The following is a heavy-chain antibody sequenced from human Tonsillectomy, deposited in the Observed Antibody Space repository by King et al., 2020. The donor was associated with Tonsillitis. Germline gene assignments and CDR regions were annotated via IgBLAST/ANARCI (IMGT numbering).Heavy chain of an antibody. Sequence: QLQESGPGLVKPSETLSLSCTVSGGSISSFYWSWIRQPPGKGLEWIGYIYYSWSTNYNPSLKSRVTISVDTSKNQFSLKLSSVTAADTAVYYCARNYKYYYGSGRPEYYFDYWGQGTLVTVSS. V-gene: IGHV4-59*08. CDR1: GGSISSFY. CDR2: IYYSWST. J-gene: IGHJ4*02. CDR3: ARNYKYYYGSGRPEYYFDY. D-gene: IGHD3-10*01.